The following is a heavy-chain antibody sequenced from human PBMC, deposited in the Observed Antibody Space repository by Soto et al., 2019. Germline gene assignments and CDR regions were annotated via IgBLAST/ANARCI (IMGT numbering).Heavy chain of an antibody. V-gene: IGHV4-59*01. CDR3: ARVTTGYVDY. Sequence: SETLSLTCTVSGGSISGYYWTWIRQPPGRGLAYIGDIFYTGSTNYNPSLESRVSISVEAAKNQFSLKLTSVNAADTAVYYCARVTTGYVDYWSQGTRVTVSS. J-gene: IGHJ4*02. CDR1: GGSISGYY. CDR2: IFYTGST. D-gene: IGHD1-1*01.